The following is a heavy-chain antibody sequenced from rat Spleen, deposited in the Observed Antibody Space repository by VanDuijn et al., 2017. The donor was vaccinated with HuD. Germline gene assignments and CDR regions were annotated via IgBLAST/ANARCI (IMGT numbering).Heavy chain of an antibody. CDR1: GFSLTGNN. V-gene: IGHV2-63*01. J-gene: IGHJ3*01. CDR3: TSEPYYYDNYSGFAY. Sequence: QVQLKESGPGLVQPSQTLSLTCTVSGFSLTGNNVYWIRQAPGKGLEWMGRMRYDGDTFYNSVLKSRLTISRDISKNQVFLKMNSLQTDDTATYYCTSEPYYYDNYSGFAYWGQGTLVTVSS. CDR2: MRYDGDT. D-gene: IGHD1-12*01.